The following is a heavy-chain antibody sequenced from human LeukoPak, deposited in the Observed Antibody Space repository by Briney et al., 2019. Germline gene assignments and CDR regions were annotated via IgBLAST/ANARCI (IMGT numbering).Heavy chain of an antibody. J-gene: IGHJ4*02. CDR2: ISGSGGST. D-gene: IGHD3-22*01. CDR3: AKHFAARPYYYVSSGYRD. Sequence: PGGSLRLSCAASGFSFSSYAMSWVRQAPGKGLEWVSAISGSGGSTYYADSVKGRFTISTDNSKNTLYLQMNSLRAEDTAVYYCAKHFAARPYYYVSSGYRDWGQGTLVTVSS. V-gene: IGHV3-23*01. CDR1: GFSFSSYA.